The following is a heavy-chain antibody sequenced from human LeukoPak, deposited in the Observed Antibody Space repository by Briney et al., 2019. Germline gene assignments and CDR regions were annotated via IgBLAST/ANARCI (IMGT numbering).Heavy chain of an antibody. J-gene: IGHJ4*02. Sequence: GGSLRLSCAASGFTFSSYGMHWVRQAPGKGLEWVAFIRYDGSNKYYADSVKGRSTISRDNSKNTLYLQMNSLRAEDTAVYYCAKVEVSVVRGVIDFDYWGQGTLVTVSS. CDR1: GFTFSSYG. CDR2: IRYDGSNK. CDR3: AKVEVSVVRGVIDFDY. D-gene: IGHD3-10*01. V-gene: IGHV3-30*02.